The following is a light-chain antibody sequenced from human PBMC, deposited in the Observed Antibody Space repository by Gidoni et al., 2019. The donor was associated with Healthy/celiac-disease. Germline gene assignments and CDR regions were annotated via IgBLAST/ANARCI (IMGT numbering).Light chain of an antibody. Sequence: DIVMTQTPLSLPVTPGEPASISCRSSQSLLDSDDGNTYLDWYLQKPGQSPQLLISTLSYRASGVPDRFSGSGSGTDFTLKISRVEAEDVGVYYCMQRIEFLYTFGQGTKLEIK. CDR2: TLS. CDR1: QSLLDSDDGNTY. V-gene: IGKV2-40*01. J-gene: IGKJ2*01. CDR3: MQRIEFLYT.